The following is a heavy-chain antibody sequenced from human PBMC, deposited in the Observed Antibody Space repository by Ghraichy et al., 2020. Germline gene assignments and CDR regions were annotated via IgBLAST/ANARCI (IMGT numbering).Heavy chain of an antibody. CDR3: ARVLRPCWRVPCGSDAFDI. CDR2: ISSSSSTI. J-gene: IGHJ3*02. Sequence: GGSLRLSCAASGFTFSSYSMNWVRQAPGKGLEWVSYISSSSSTIYYADSVKGRFTISRDNAKNSLYLQMNSLRDEDTAVYYCARVLRPCWRVPCGSDAFDIWGQGTMVTVSS. V-gene: IGHV3-48*02. CDR1: GFTFSSYS. D-gene: IGHD2-2*01.